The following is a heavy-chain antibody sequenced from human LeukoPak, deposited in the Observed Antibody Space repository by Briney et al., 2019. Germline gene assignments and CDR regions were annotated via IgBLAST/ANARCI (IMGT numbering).Heavy chain of an antibody. Sequence: SETLSLTCTVSGGSISSSSYYWGWIRQPPGKGLEWIGSIYYSGSTYYNPSLKSRVTISVDTSKNQFSLKLSSVTAADTAVYYCARDGSRDGYNYLDYWGQGTLVTVSS. D-gene: IGHD5-24*01. CDR2: IYYSGST. CDR3: ARDGSRDGYNYLDY. J-gene: IGHJ4*02. CDR1: GGSISSSSYY. V-gene: IGHV4-39*07.